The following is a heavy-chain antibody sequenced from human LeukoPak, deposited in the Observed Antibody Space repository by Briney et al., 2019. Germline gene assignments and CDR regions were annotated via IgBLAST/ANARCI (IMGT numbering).Heavy chain of an antibody. D-gene: IGHD6-19*01. CDR1: EFTFSSYW. CDR3: ARDPSGSHSMDY. J-gene: IGHJ4*02. V-gene: IGHV3-74*01. CDR2: ISTDGSSA. Sequence: GGSLRLSCAASEFTFSSYWMHWVRQAPGKGLVWVSRISTDGSSASYADSVKGRFTISRDNAKNTLYLQMNSLRAEETAVYYCARDPSGSHSMDYWGQGTLVTVSS.